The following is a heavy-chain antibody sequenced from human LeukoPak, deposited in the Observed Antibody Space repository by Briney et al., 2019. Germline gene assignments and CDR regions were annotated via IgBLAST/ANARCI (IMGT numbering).Heavy chain of an antibody. Sequence: ASVKVSCTVSGYTLTELSMHWVRQAPGKGLEWMGGFDPEDGETIYAQKFQGRVTMTEDTSTDTAYMELSSLRSEDTAVYYCATEVGRYYGVNYYYYMDVWGKGTTVTVSS. CDR2: FDPEDGET. J-gene: IGHJ6*03. CDR3: ATEVGRYYGVNYYYYMDV. V-gene: IGHV1-24*01. D-gene: IGHD4-17*01. CDR1: GYTLTELS.